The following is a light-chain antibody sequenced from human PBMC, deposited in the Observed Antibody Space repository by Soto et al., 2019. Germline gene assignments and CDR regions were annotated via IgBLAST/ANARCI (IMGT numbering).Light chain of an antibody. V-gene: IGKV4-1*01. J-gene: IGKJ1*01. Sequence: DIVMTQSPDSLAVSLGERATINCKSSQSVLYSSNNKNYLAWYQQKPGQPPKVLIYWASTRESGVPDRFSGSGSGTDFTLTISRLQAEDVAVYYCQQYYSTPQTFGQGTKVEIK. CDR2: WAS. CDR3: QQYYSTPQT. CDR1: QSVLYSSNNKNY.